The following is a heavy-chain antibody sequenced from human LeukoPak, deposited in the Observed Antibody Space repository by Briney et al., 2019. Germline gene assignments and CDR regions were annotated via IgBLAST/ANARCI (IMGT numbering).Heavy chain of an antibody. CDR2: ISASGGST. V-gene: IGHV1-46*01. Sequence: ASVTVSCKASGYTFTKYYMHWVRQAPGQGDERMGIISASGGSTTYAQKFQGRGTMTRETDTSKDYMEVRRERGEETAVYYCARVTCPGGDCYYYYGLDVWGQGTTVTVSS. J-gene: IGHJ6*02. CDR1: GYTFTKYY. D-gene: IGHD2-21*02. CDR3: ARVTCPGGDCYYYYGLDV.